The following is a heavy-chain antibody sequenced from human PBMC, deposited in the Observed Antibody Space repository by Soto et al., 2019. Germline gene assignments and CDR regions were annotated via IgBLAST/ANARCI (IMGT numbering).Heavy chain of an antibody. CDR3: TRDWLSGNYYYYMDV. CDR2: IRSKAYGGTT. D-gene: IGHD5-12*01. CDR1: GFTFGDYA. Sequence: GGSLRLSCTASGFTFGDYAMSWFRQAPGKGLEWVGFIRSKAYGGTTEYAASVKGRFTISRDDSKSIAYLQMNSLKTEDTAVYYCTRDWLSGNYYYYMDVWGKGTTVTVSS. J-gene: IGHJ6*03. V-gene: IGHV3-49*03.